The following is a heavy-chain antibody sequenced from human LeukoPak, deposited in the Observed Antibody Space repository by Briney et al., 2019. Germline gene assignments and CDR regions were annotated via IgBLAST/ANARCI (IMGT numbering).Heavy chain of an antibody. D-gene: IGHD6-13*01. CDR2: ISWNSGSI. Sequence: GRSLRLSCAASGFTFDDYAMHWVRQAPGKGLEWVSGISWNSGSIGYADSVKGRFTISRDNVKNSLYLQMNSLRAEDTALYYCAKPAPGIAALDAFDIWGQGTMVTVSS. J-gene: IGHJ3*02. CDR1: GFTFDDYA. CDR3: AKPAPGIAALDAFDI. V-gene: IGHV3-9*01.